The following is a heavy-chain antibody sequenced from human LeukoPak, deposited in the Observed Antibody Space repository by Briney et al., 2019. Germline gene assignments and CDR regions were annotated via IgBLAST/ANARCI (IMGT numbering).Heavy chain of an antibody. V-gene: IGHV5-51*01. CDR3: ARGAYGSGSYYNYYGMDV. CDR2: IYPDDSDT. Sequence: GESLKISCKGSGYSFGNRWIGWVRQMPGKGLEWMGIIYPDDSDTIYSPSFEGQVTISADKSISTAYLQWSSLKASDTAMYYRARGAYGSGSYYNYYGMDVWGQGTTVTVS. J-gene: IGHJ6*02. D-gene: IGHD3-10*01. CDR1: GYSFGNRW.